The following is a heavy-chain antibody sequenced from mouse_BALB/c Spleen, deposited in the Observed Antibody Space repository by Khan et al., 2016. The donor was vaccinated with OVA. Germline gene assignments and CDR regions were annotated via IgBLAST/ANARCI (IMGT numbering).Heavy chain of an antibody. CDR1: GFTFSTFG. J-gene: IGHJ3*01. D-gene: IGHD1-1*02. CDR3: ARLSYYYNSEGFAY. CDR2: ISSGGHSI. Sequence: EVQLVESGGDLVKPGGSLKLSCAASGFTFSTFGMSWVRQTPDKRLEWVATISSGGHSIYYIDSVKGLFTISRDNDENNLYLQMTILRSEDTAMYYDARLSYYYNSEGFAYWGQGTLVTVSA. V-gene: IGHV5-6*01.